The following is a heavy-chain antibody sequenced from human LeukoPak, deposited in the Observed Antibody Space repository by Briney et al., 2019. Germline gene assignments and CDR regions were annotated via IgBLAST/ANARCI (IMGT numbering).Heavy chain of an antibody. CDR3: ARDPLTGSRATHLWKVDWFDC. D-gene: IGHD3/OR15-3a*01. Sequence: GASVQVSCKASGYTFTSYGISWVRQAPGQGLEWMGWISAYNGNTNYAQKLQGRVTMTTDTSTSTAYMELRSLRSDDTAVYYCARDPLTGSRATHLWKVDWFDCWGQGTLVTVSS. V-gene: IGHV1-18*01. CDR1: GYTFTSYG. J-gene: IGHJ4*02. CDR2: ISAYNGNT.